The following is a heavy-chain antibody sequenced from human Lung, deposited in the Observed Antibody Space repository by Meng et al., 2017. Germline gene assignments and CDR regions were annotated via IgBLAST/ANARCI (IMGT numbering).Heavy chain of an antibody. CDR3: ARGGGYVTRVDS. J-gene: IGHJ5*01. V-gene: IGHV1-2*06. Sequence: VQRVQGGGGGKKPGASVKVSCKASGYTFTGYDMHWVRQAPGQGLEWMGRINPNSGGTNYAQKFQGRVTMTRDTSISTAYMELSRLRSDDTAVYYCARGGGYVTRVDSWGQGTLVTVSS. CDR2: INPNSGGT. CDR1: GYTFTGYD. D-gene: IGHD5-12*01.